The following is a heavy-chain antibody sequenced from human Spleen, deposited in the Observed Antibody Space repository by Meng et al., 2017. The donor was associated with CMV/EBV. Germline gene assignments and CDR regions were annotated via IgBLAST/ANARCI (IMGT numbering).Heavy chain of an antibody. CDR1: GYSFTRYY. V-gene: IGHV1-46*01. CDR3: ARDQREYQLFPGDF. CDR2: INPSGGST. Sequence: ASVKVSCKASGYSFTRYYIHWVRQAPGQGLEWMGIINPSGGSTNYAQKFQGRVTMTRDTSTSTVYLELSSLRSEDTAVYYCARDQREYQLFPGDFWGQGTLVTVPQ. J-gene: IGHJ4*02. D-gene: IGHD2-2*01.